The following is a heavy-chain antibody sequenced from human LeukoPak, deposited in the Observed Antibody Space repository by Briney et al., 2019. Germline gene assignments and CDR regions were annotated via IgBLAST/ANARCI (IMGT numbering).Heavy chain of an antibody. V-gene: IGHV3-30-3*01. D-gene: IGHD1-26*01. CDR3: ARAPGGIVGATTYFSDY. CDR2: ISFDGFNK. J-gene: IGHJ4*02. CDR1: GFTFSSYP. Sequence: GGSLRLSCAASGFTFSSYPMHWVRQAPGKGLEWVALISFDGFNKYYADSVKGRFTISRDNSKNTLYLQMNSLRAEDTAVYYCARAPGGIVGATTYFSDYWGQGTLVTVSS.